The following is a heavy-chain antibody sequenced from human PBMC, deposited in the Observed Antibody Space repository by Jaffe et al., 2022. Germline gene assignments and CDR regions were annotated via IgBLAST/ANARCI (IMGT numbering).Heavy chain of an antibody. CDR2: IRYDGSNK. CDR1: GFTFSSYG. J-gene: IGHJ6*03. CDR3: AKDKPLAAAYYYYYMDV. D-gene: IGHD6-13*01. Sequence: QVQLVESGGGVVQPGGSLRLSCAASGFTFSSYGMHWVRQAPGKGLEWVAFIRYDGSNKYYADSVKGRFTISRDNSKNTLYLQMNSLRAEDTAVYYCAKDKPLAAAYYYYYMDVWGKGTTVTVSS. V-gene: IGHV3-30*02.